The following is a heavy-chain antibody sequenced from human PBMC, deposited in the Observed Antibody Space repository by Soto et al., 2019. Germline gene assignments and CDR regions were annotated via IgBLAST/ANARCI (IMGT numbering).Heavy chain of an antibody. D-gene: IGHD3-22*01. CDR3: ARGLSPGYNDNRGYFHLDY. J-gene: IGHJ4*02. Sequence: EVHVVESGGGLIQPGGSLRLSCAASGFTVSSDYMTWVRQAPGKGLERVSVIYADGRTYYPDSVKGRFTISRDNSKNMVYLQMNTLRAEDTAVYYCARGLSPGYNDNRGYFHLDYWGQGTLVTVSS. CDR1: GFTVSSDY. CDR2: IYADGRT. V-gene: IGHV3-53*01.